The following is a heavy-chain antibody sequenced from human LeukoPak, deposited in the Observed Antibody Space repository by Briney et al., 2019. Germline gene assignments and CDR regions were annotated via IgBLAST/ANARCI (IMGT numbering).Heavy chain of an antibody. Sequence: ASVKVSCKASGYSFTGYYIHWVRQAPGQGLEWMGWISTYNGNTKYAQNLQGRVTMTTEKSTSTAYMDLRSLRSDDTAVYYCARGLLTTVTPVGYWGQGTLVTVSS. CDR1: GYSFTGYY. D-gene: IGHD4-17*01. J-gene: IGHJ4*02. CDR3: ARGLLTTVTPVGY. V-gene: IGHV1-18*04. CDR2: ISTYNGNT.